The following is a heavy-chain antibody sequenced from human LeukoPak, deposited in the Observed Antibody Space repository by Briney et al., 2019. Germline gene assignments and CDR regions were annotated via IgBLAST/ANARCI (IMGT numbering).Heavy chain of an antibody. CDR2: ISGSGGST. Sequence: SGGSLRLSCAASGFTFSSYSMNWVRQAPGKGLEWVSAISGSGGSTYYADSVKGRFTISRDNSKNTLYLQMNSLRAEDTAVYYCAKSTRKLGRYCSGGSCYSNHYFDYWGQGTLVTVSS. CDR1: GFTFSSYS. D-gene: IGHD2-15*01. CDR3: AKSTRKLGRYCSGGSCYSNHYFDY. V-gene: IGHV3-23*01. J-gene: IGHJ4*02.